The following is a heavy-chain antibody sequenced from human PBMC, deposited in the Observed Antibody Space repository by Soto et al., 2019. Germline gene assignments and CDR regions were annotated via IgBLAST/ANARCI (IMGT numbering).Heavy chain of an antibody. D-gene: IGHD1-1*01. J-gene: IGHJ6*02. Sequence: VGTLRLSCGASGFTFSTYAMHWVRQAPGKGLEWVAAICYDDINKYYADYVNGRFTNSRHNSKDTLFLEMNRLKDDDTAVYYCARGRYDPFYYYYYGMDVWGQGT. CDR2: ICYDDINK. CDR1: GFTFSTYA. V-gene: IGHV3-33*01. CDR3: ARGRYDPFYYYYYGMDV.